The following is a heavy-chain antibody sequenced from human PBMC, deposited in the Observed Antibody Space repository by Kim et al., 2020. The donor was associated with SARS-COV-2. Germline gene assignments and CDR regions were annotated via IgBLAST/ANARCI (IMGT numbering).Heavy chain of an antibody. Sequence: YNPSLKSRVTISVDTSKNQFSLKLSSVTAADTAVYYCARAISDYLNWFDPWGQGTLVTVSS. CDR3: ARAISDYLNWFDP. J-gene: IGHJ5*02. V-gene: IGHV4-34*01. D-gene: IGHD4-17*01.